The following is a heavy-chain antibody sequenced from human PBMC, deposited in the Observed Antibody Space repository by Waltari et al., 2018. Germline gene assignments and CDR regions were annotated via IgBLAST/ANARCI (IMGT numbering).Heavy chain of an antibody. Sequence: QVQLVQSGAEVKKPGASVKVSCKASGYTFTSYYMHWVRKATGQGLEWMGIINTSGGSTSYAQKFQGRVTMTSDTSTSTVYMELSSLRSEDTAVYYCAVVAGTGYFDYWGQGTLVTVSS. CDR3: AVVAGTGYFDY. CDR1: GYTFTSYY. CDR2: INTSGGST. V-gene: IGHV1-46*01. D-gene: IGHD6-19*01. J-gene: IGHJ4*02.